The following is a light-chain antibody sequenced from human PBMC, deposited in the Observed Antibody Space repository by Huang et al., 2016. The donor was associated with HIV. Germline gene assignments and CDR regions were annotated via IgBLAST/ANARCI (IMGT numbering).Light chain of an antibody. CDR3: QETYSIPYT. Sequence: DIQMTQSPSSLSASVRDRVTITCRASQGISSYLNWYQQKPGKAPKLLIYAASTLQSVVPSRFSGSGSGTDFTLTISSLQPADSATYYCQETYSIPYTFGQGTKLEIK. V-gene: IGKV1-39*01. J-gene: IGKJ2*01. CDR1: QGISSY. CDR2: AAS.